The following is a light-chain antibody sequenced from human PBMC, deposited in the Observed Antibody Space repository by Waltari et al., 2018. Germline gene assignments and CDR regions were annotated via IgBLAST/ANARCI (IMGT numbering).Light chain of an antibody. CDR3: QQYYDTPYT. CDR1: QGVLYSSNNKNY. J-gene: IGKJ2*01. CDR2: WAS. V-gene: IGKV4-1*01. Sequence: DIVMTQSPDSLAVSLGERATINCKSSQGVLYSSNNKNYLAWYQQKPGQPPKLLIYWASTRESGAPDRFSGGGSGTDFTLTISSLQAEDVAVYYCQQYYDTPYTFGQGTRLEIK.